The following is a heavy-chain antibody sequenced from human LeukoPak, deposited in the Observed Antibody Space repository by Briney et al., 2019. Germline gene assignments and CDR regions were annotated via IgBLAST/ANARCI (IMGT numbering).Heavy chain of an antibody. D-gene: IGHD2-21*02. CDR1: GYTFTSYG. CDR2: ISAYNGNT. V-gene: IGHV1-18*01. CDR3: ARDPQIAPDCSGDCYPGD. Sequence: GASVKVSCKASGYTFTSYGISWVRQARGQGLEWMGWISAYNGNTNYAQKLQGRVTMTTDTSTSTAYMELRSLRSDDTAVYYCARDPQIAPDCSGDCYPGDWGQGTLVTVSS. J-gene: IGHJ4*02.